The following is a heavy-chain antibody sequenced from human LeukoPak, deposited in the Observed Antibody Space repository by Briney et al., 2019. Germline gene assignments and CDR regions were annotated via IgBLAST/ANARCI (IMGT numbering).Heavy chain of an antibody. CDR3: ARDVARSGDLFGWFDP. CDR2: VYYSGTT. V-gene: IGHV4-59*11. Sequence: SETLSLTCTVSGGSMSSRYLSWIRQPPGKGLEWIGYVYYSGTTNSNPSLKSRVTISVDTSKNQFSLNLRSVTAADTAVYYCARDVARSGDLFGWFDPWGQGTLVIVSS. CDR1: GGSMSSRY. D-gene: IGHD3-10*01. J-gene: IGHJ5*02.